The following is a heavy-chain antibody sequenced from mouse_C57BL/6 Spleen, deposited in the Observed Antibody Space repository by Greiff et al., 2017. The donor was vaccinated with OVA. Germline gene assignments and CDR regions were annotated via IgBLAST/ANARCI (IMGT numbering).Heavy chain of an antibody. J-gene: IGHJ2*01. CDR3: ARGEDYGNYFDY. D-gene: IGHD2-1*01. CDR1: GYTFTSYW. V-gene: IGHV1-50*01. Sequence: QVQLQQPGAELVKPGASVKLSCKASGYTFTSYWMQWVKQRPGQGLEWIGEIDPSDSYTNYNQKFKGKATLTVDTSSSTAYMQLSSLTSEDSAVYYCARGEDYGNYFDYWGQGTTLTVSS. CDR2: IDPSDSYT.